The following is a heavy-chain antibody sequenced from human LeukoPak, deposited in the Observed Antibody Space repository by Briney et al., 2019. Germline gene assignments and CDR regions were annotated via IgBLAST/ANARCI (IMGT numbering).Heavy chain of an antibody. D-gene: IGHD3-16*02. CDR3: ARAIYDYVWGSYLDY. CDR1: GGSISSGSYY. CDR2: IYTSGST. V-gene: IGHV4-61*02. Sequence: SQTLSLTCTVSGGSISSGSYYWSWIRQPAGKGLEWIGRIYTSGSTNYNPSPKSRVTISVDTSKNQSSLKLSSVTAADTAVYYCARAIYDYVWGSYLDYWGQGTLVTVSS. J-gene: IGHJ4*02.